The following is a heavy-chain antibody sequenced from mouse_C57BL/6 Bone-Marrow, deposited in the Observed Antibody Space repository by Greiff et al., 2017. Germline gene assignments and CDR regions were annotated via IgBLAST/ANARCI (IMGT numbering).Heavy chain of an antibody. CDR3: ARQGGYFDV. Sequence: EVKLMESGGDLVKPGGSLKLSCAASGFTFSSYGMSWVRQTPDKRLEWVATISSGGSYTYYPDSVKGRFTISRDNAKNTLYLQMSSLRSEDTAVYYCARQGGYFDVWGTGTTVTVSS. CDR1: GFTFSSYG. J-gene: IGHJ1*03. V-gene: IGHV5-6*01. CDR2: ISSGGSYT.